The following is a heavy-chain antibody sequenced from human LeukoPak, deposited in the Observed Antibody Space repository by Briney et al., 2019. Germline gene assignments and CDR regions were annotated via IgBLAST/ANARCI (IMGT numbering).Heavy chain of an antibody. V-gene: IGHV3-48*03. CDR1: GFTFSSYE. D-gene: IGHD7-27*01. CDR2: ISSSGSTI. J-gene: IGHJ4*02. CDR3: ALLGGLRLGIIADY. Sequence: GGSLRLSCAASGFTFSSYEMNWVRQAPGKGLEWVSYISSSGSTIYYADSVKGRFTISRDNAKNSLYLQMNSLRAEDTAVYYCALLGGLRLGIIADYWGQGTLVTVSS.